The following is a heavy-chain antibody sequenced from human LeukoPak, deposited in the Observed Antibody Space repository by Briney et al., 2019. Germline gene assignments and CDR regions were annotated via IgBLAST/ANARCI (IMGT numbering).Heavy chain of an antibody. D-gene: IGHD3-22*01. CDR2: ISSSSSYT. Sequence: PGGSLRLSCAASGFTFSDYYMSWIRQAPGKGLEWVSYISSSSSYTNYADSVKGRFTISRDNAKNSLYLQMNSLRAEDTAVYYCAREYYYDSRAPGAFDIWGQGTMVTVSS. CDR3: AREYYYDSRAPGAFDI. J-gene: IGHJ3*02. V-gene: IGHV3-11*06. CDR1: GFTFSDYY.